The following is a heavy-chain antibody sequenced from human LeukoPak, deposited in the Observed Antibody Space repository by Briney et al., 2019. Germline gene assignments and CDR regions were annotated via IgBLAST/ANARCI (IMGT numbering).Heavy chain of an antibody. Sequence: SETLSLTCAVYGGSFSGYYWSWIRQPPGKGLEWIGEINRSGSTNYNPSLKSRVIISVDTSKNQFSLKLSSVTAADTAVYYCAREIEMYYDFWSGYYPLMDVWGKGTTVTVSS. CDR1: GGSFSGYY. CDR2: INRSGST. D-gene: IGHD3-3*01. J-gene: IGHJ6*04. CDR3: AREIEMYYDFWSGYYPLMDV. V-gene: IGHV4-34*01.